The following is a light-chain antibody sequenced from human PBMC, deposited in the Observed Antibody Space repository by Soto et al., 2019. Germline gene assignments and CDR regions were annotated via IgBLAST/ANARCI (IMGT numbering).Light chain of an antibody. V-gene: IGLV2-23*01. CDR1: SSDVGSYNL. CDR2: EGS. CDR3: SSYARNRDVV. Sequence: QSALTKPASVSGSPGQSITISCTGTSSDVGSYNLVSWYQQHPGKAPKLMIYEGSKRPSGVSNRFSGSKSGNTASLTISGLQAEDEADYYCSSYARNRDVVFGGGTKLTVL. J-gene: IGLJ2*01.